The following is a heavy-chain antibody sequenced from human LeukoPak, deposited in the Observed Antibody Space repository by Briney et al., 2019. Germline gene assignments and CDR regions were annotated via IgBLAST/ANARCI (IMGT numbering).Heavy chain of an antibody. CDR3: ARGYSSSWLDY. CDR1: GYTFTAFY. V-gene: IGHV1-2*06. CDR2: INPNSGGT. D-gene: IGHD6-13*01. J-gene: IGHJ4*02. Sequence: ASVKVSCKASGYTFTAFYMHWVRQAPGQGLEWMGRINPNSGGTKYAQKLQGRVTMTTDTSINTAYLELSRLRSDDTAVYYCARGYSSSWLDYWGQGTLVTVSS.